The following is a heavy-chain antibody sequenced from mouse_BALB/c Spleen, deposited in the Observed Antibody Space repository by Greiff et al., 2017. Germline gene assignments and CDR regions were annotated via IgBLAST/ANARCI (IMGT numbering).Heavy chain of an antibody. CDR3: ARDLVDYYGSSSKAMDY. CDR1: GYAFSSSW. J-gene: IGHJ4*01. D-gene: IGHD1-1*01. CDR2: IYPGDGDT. V-gene: IGHV1-82*01. Sequence: QVQLQQSGPELVKPGASVKISCKASGYAFSSSWMNWVKQRPGQGLEWIGRIYPGDGDTNYNGKFKGKATLTADKSSSTAYMQLSSLTSVDSAVYFCARDLVDYYGSSSKAMDYWGQGTSVTVSS.